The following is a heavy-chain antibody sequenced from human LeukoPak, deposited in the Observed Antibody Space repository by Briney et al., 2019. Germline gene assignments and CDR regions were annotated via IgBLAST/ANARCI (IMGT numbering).Heavy chain of an antibody. CDR1: GFTFSSYW. CDR2: INTDGSRT. Sequence: PGGSLRLSCAASGFTFSSYWMHWVRQAPGKGLVWVSLINTDGSRTSYADSVKGRFTISRDSAKNTLYLQMNSLRAEDTAVYYCARAKVFWSGSPFWGQGTLVTVSS. D-gene: IGHD3-3*01. V-gene: IGHV3-74*01. CDR3: ARAKVFWSGSPF. J-gene: IGHJ4*02.